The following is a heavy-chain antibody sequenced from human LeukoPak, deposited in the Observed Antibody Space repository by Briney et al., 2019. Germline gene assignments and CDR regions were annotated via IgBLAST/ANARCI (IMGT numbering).Heavy chain of an antibody. V-gene: IGHV3-33*06. D-gene: IGHD6-13*01. CDR1: GFTFNIFG. J-gene: IGHJ4*02. CDR2: LWANGKTA. CDR3: VKESAADATFHFDY. Sequence: GRSLRLSCAASGFTFNIFGMHWVRRVPGNGLEWVAVLWANGKTAHYADSVKGRFTISRDSSENTLYLQMNSLRSEDTAVYYCVKESAADATFHFDYWGQGTLVTVSS.